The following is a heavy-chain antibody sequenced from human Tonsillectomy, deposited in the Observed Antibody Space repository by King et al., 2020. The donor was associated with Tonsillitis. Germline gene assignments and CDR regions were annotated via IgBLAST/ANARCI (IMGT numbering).Heavy chain of an antibody. CDR1: GGSFSGYY. V-gene: IGHV4-34*01. Sequence: VQLQQWGAGLLKPSETLSLTCAVYGGSFSGYYWSWIRQTPGKGLEWIGEINHSGSTNYNPSLKSRVTISVDTSKNQFSLKLSSVTAADTAVYYCARGLERWLVLWGQGTLVTVSS. CDR2: INHSGST. J-gene: IGHJ4*02. D-gene: IGHD5-24*01. CDR3: ARGLERWLVL.